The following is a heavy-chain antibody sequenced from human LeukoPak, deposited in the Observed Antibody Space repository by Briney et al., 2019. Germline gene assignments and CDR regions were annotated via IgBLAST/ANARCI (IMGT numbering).Heavy chain of an antibody. CDR3: AKEDGVKDYYYMDV. CDR2: ISYDGSNE. J-gene: IGHJ6*03. D-gene: IGHD3-10*01. V-gene: IGHV3-30*18. CDR1: GFTFSTYG. Sequence: GRSLRLSCAVSGFTFSTYGMHWIRQAPGKGLEWGAVISYDGSNENYADSVKGRFPISRDNSKNTLYLQMDSLRAEGTAVYYCAKEDGVKDYYYMDVWGKGTTVTVSS.